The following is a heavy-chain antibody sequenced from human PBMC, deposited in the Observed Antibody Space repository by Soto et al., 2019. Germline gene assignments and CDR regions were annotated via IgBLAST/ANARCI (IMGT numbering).Heavy chain of an antibody. CDR3: ERQHSSDSFSDAMDV. CDR2: TWYRSKWYN. D-gene: IGHD5-18*01. CDR1: GDSVSSNSAV. J-gene: IGHJ6*02. V-gene: IGHV6-1*01. Sequence: SQTLSLTCGISGDSVSSNSAVWNWIRQSPARGLEWLGRTWYRSKWYNDYAGSGKSRIGINPDTPKNQFSLQLNSVTPEDTAVYYCERQHSSDSFSDAMDVWGQGTTATASS.